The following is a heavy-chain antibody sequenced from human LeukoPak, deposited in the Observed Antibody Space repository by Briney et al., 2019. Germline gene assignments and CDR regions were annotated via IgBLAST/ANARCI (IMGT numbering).Heavy chain of an antibody. CDR1: GFIFSKYA. V-gene: IGHV3-23*01. CDR2: ISESGTST. J-gene: IGHJ4*02. CDR3: AKDSGYLDY. Sequence: GGSLRLSCAASGFIFSKYAMSWVRQAPGKGLEWVSLISESGTSTNYADSVKGRFTISRDNSKNTLYLQMNSLRAEDTAVYYCAKDSGYLDYWGQGTLVTASS.